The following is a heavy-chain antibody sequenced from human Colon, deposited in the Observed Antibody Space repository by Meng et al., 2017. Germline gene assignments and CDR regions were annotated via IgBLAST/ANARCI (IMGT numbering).Heavy chain of an antibody. D-gene: IGHD3-16*01. J-gene: IGHJ3*02. CDR2: IYNSGST. CDR3: ARALIAFDI. Sequence: SETLSLTCSVSGGSISSGSYFWTWIRQPPGKGLEWIGYIYNSGSTYYNPSLKSLVTMSMDTSKNQFALNVSSVTAADTAVYYCARALIAFDIWGQGITVTVSS. V-gene: IGHV4-31*01. CDR1: GGSISSGSYF.